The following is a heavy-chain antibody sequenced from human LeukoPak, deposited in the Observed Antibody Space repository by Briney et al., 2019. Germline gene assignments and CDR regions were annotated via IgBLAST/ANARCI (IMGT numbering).Heavy chain of an antibody. CDR2: INHSGST. D-gene: IGHD6-13*01. J-gene: IGHJ4*02. V-gene: IGHV4-34*01. CDR3: ARGTGIAAAGTGLLPPFDY. CDR1: GGSFSGYY. Sequence: PSETLSLTCAVYGGSFSGYYWSWIRQPPGKGLEWIGEINHSGSTNYNPSPKSRVTISVDTSKNQFSLKLSSVTAADTAVYYCARGTGIAAAGTGLLPPFDYWGQGTLVTVSS.